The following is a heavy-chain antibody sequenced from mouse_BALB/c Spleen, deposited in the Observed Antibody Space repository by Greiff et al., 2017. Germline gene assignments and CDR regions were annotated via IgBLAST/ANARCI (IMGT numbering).Heavy chain of an antibody. Sequence: QVQLQQPGAELVMPGASVKMSCKASGYTFTDYWMHWVKQRPGQGLEWIGAIDTSDSYTSYNQKFKGKATLTVDESSSTAYMQLSSLTSEDSAVYYCARSRSTSWFAYWGQGTLVTVSA. CDR3: ARSRSTSWFAY. V-gene: IGHV1-69*01. CDR1: GYTFTDYW. CDR2: IDTSDSYT. J-gene: IGHJ3*01.